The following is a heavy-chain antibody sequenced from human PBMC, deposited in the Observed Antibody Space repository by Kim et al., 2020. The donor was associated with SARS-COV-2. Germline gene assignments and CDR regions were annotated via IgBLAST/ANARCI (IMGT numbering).Heavy chain of an antibody. D-gene: IGHD3-10*01. Sequence: SETLSLTCAVHGGSFSGYYWSWIRQPPGKGLEWIGEINHSGSTNYNPSLKSRVTISVDTSKNQFSLKLSSVTAADTAGYYCAAKVSYYGSGSYYNHYYYGMEVWGRGTTVTVSS. J-gene: IGHJ6*02. V-gene: IGHV4-34*01. CDR1: GGSFSGYY. CDR3: AAKVSYYGSGSYYNHYYYGMEV. CDR2: INHSGST.